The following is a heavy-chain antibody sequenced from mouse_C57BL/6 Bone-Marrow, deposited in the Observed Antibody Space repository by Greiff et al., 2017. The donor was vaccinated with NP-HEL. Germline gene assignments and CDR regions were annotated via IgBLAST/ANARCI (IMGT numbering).Heavy chain of an antibody. V-gene: IGHV1-64*01. CDR2: IHPNSGST. CDR1: GYTFTSYW. CDR3: ARDPRWYFDY. Sequence: QVQLKQPGAELVKPGASVKLSCKASGYTFTSYWMHWVKQRPGQGLEWIGMIHPNSGSTNYNEKFKSKATLTVDKSSSTAYMQLSSLTSEDSAVYYCARDPRWYFDYWGQGTTLTVSS. D-gene: IGHD1-1*02. J-gene: IGHJ2*01.